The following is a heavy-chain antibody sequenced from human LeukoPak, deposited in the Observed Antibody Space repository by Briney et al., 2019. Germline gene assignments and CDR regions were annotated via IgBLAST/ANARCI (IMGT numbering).Heavy chain of an antibody. CDR1: GFTFSDHA. D-gene: IGHD6-19*01. CDR2: ISSSSSYI. J-gene: IGHJ4*02. Sequence: GGSLRLSCAASGFTFSDHAMSWVRQAPAKGLEWVSPISSSSSYIYYADSVKGRFTISRDNAKNSLYLQMNSLRAEDTAVYYCAREGQWLTPDYWGQGTLVTVSS. CDR3: AREGQWLTPDY. V-gene: IGHV3-21*01.